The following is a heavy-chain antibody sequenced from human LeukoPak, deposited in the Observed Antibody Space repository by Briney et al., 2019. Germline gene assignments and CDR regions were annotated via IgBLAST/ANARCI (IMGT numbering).Heavy chain of an antibody. J-gene: IGHJ4*02. CDR2: IYYSGST. Sequence: SETLSLTCTVSGGSISSYYWSWIWQPPGKGLEWIGYIYYSGSTNYNPSLKSRVTISVDTSKNQFSLKLSSVTAADTAVYYCARGIAATGSAAHFDYWGQGTLVTVSS. CDR1: GGSISSYY. CDR3: ARGIAATGSAAHFDY. V-gene: IGHV4-59*08. D-gene: IGHD6-13*01.